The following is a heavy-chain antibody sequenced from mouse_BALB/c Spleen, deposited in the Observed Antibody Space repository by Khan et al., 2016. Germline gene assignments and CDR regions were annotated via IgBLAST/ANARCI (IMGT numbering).Heavy chain of an antibody. Sequence: EVQLQESGPGLVKPSQSLSLTCTVTGYSITSDYAWNWIRQFPGNKLEWMGYIRYSGSTTYNPSPKSRISITRDTSKNQFFLQLYSVTTEHTATYYCTRSPTATRYFDVWGAGTTVTVSS. J-gene: IGHJ1*01. CDR1: GYSITSDYA. V-gene: IGHV3-2*02. CDR2: IRYSGST. CDR3: TRSPTATRYFDV. D-gene: IGHD1-2*01.